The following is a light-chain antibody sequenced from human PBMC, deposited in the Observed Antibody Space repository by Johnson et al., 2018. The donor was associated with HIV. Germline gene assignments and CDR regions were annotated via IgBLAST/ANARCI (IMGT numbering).Light chain of an antibody. CDR2: DNK. J-gene: IGLJ1*01. Sequence: QSVLTQSPSVSAAPGQKVTISCSGSSSNIGNNYVSWYQQLPGTAPRVLIYDNKKRPSGISDRFSGSKSGTSATLGITGLQTGDEADYYCGTWDSSLSAGFFGTGTKVAVL. CDR1: SSNIGNNY. V-gene: IGLV1-51*01. CDR3: GTWDSSLSAGF.